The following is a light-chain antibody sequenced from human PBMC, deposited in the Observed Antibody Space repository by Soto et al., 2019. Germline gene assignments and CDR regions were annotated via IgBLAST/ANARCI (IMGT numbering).Light chain of an antibody. CDR1: QSVGSSY. J-gene: IGKJ1*01. Sequence: ETVLTQSPGTLSLSPGERATLSCRASQSVGSSYLAWYQQKPGQAPRLLIHGASSRATVIPDRFSGSGSGTDFTLTISRLEPEDFAVYYCQQYGSSPWTFGQGTKVEIK. V-gene: IGKV3-20*01. CDR2: GAS. CDR3: QQYGSSPWT.